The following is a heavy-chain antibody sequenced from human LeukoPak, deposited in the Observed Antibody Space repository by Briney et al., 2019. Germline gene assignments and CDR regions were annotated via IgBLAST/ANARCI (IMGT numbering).Heavy chain of an antibody. CDR2: ISGSGSST. D-gene: IGHD6-6*01. V-gene: IGHV3-23*01. CDR3: AKGGPFSTSSQKYFDP. Sequence: GGSLRLSCAASGFTFSSYDMSWVRQAPGKGLEWVSGISGSGSSTYYADSVKGRFTISRDNSKNTVYLQMNSLRDEDTAVFYCAKGGPFSTSSQKYFDPWGQGSLVIVS. CDR1: GFTFSSYD. J-gene: IGHJ5*02.